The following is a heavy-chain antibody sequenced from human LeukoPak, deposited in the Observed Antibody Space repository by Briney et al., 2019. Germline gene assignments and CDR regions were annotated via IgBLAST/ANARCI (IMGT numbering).Heavy chain of an antibody. J-gene: IGHJ4*02. CDR2: IYPGDSDT. D-gene: IGHD6-19*01. Sequence: GESLKISCKGSGYTLTSYWIGWVRQMPGKGLESMGFIYPGDSDTRYSPSFEGQVTISADKSISTAYLQWNSLKASDTAIYYCARHKAGNGWDLDYWGQGTLSPSPQ. CDR3: ARHKAGNGWDLDY. V-gene: IGHV5-51*01. CDR1: GYTLTSYW.